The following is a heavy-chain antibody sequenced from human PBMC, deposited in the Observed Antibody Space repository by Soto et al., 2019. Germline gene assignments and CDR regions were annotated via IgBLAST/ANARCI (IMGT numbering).Heavy chain of an antibody. J-gene: IGHJ4*02. V-gene: IGHV4-59*08. CDR2: MYYTGST. D-gene: IGHD3-22*01. CDR1: GGSISSYY. CDR3: ASVDIHGDYYDSSGSSFDY. Sequence: PSETLSLTCTVSGGSISSYYWSWIRQPPGKGLEWIGYMYYTGSTNYNPSLKSRVTISVDTSKNQFSLKLSSVTAADTAVYYCASVDIHGDYYDSSGSSFDYWGQGTLVTVSS.